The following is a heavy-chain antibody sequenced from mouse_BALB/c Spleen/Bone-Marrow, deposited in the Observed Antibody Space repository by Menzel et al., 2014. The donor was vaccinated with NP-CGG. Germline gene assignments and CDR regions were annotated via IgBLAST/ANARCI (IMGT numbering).Heavy chain of an antibody. CDR1: GYTFTSYW. V-gene: IGHV1-7*01. CDR2: INPSTGYT. Sequence: VQVVESGAELAKPGASVKTSCKASGYTFTSYWMHWVKQRPGQGLEWIGYINPSTGYTEYNQKFKDKATLTADKSSSTAYMQLSSLTSEDSAVYYCARYHYGYDGFAYWGQGTLVTVSA. CDR3: ARYHYGYDGFAY. J-gene: IGHJ3*01. D-gene: IGHD2-2*01.